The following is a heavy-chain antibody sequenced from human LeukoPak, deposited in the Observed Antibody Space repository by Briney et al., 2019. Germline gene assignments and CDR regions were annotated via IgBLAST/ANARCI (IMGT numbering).Heavy chain of an antibody. CDR1: GGSISSHY. D-gene: IGHD1-26*01. J-gene: IGHJ4*02. Sequence: SETLSLTCTVSGGSISSHYWSWIRQPPGKGLEWIGYIYYSGSTNYNPSLKSRVTISVDTSKNQFYLKLSSVTAADTAVYYCARDRVGATTLYYWGQGTLVTVSS. CDR3: ARDRVGATTLYY. V-gene: IGHV4-59*11. CDR2: IYYSGST.